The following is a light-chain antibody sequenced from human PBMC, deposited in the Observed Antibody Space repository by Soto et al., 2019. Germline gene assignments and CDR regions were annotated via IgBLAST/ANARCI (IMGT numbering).Light chain of an antibody. Sequence: QSVLTQPASVSGSPGQSITISCTGTSSDVGGYNYVSWYQQHPGKAPKLMIYDVSNRPSGVSNRFSGSKSGNTASLTISGLQAEDEAKYYCSSYTSSSTDYVFGTGTKVTVL. J-gene: IGLJ1*01. CDR1: SSDVGGYNY. V-gene: IGLV2-14*01. CDR3: SSYTSSSTDYV. CDR2: DVS.